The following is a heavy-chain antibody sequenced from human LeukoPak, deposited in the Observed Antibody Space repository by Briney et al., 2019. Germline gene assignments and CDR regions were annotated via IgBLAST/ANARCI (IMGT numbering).Heavy chain of an antibody. CDR2: ISAYNGNT. D-gene: IGHD1-26*01. Sequence: GASVKVSCKASGYTFTSYGISWVRQAPGQGLEWMGWISAYNGNTNYAQKLQGRVTMTTDTSTSTAYMELRSLRSDDTAVYYCARVRPQQVGATETDAFDIWGQGTMVTVSS. V-gene: IGHV1-18*01. CDR3: ARVRPQQVGATETDAFDI. CDR1: GYTFTSYG. J-gene: IGHJ3*02.